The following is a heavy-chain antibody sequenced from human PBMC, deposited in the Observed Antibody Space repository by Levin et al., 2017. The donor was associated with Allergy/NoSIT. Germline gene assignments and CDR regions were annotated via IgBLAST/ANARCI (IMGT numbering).Heavy chain of an antibody. CDR3: AQQLGGLAYYFDY. Sequence: PGGSLRLSCAASGFTFSSCWMSWVRQAPGKGLEWVANIKQDGREKYYVDSVKGRFTISRDNAKNSLYLQMNSLRAEDTAVYYCAQQLGGLAYYFDYWGQGTLVTVSS. CDR1: GFTFSSCW. V-gene: IGHV3-7*01. CDR2: IKQDGREK. D-gene: IGHD6-6*01. J-gene: IGHJ4*02.